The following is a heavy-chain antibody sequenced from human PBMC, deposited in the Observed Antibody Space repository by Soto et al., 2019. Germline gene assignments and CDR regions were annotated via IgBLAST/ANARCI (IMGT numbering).Heavy chain of an antibody. CDR1: GGCISSTTYY. V-gene: IGHV4-39*01. CDR3: ARHTSYTSGWCDY. D-gene: IGHD6-19*01. J-gene: IGHJ4*02. Sequence: SETLSLTCTVSGGCISSTTYYWGWLRQPPGKGLEWIGIIYYSGSTYYNPSLKSRVTISVDTSKNQFSLKLSSVAAADTAVYYCARHTSYTSGWCDYWGRGTLPTESS. CDR2: IYYSGST.